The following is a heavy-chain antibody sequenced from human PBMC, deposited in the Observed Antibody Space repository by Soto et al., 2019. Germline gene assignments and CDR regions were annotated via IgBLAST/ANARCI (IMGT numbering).Heavy chain of an antibody. CDR2: ISYDGSNK. V-gene: IGHV3-30*04. D-gene: IGHD5-12*01. CDR3: ARDLGDGYNCLDY. Sequence: GGSLRLSCAASGFTFSSYAMHWVRQAPGKGLEWVAVISYDGSNKYYADSVKGRFTISRDNSKNTLYLQMNSLGAEDTAVYYCARDLGDGYNCLDYWGQGTLVTVSS. CDR1: GFTFSSYA. J-gene: IGHJ4*01.